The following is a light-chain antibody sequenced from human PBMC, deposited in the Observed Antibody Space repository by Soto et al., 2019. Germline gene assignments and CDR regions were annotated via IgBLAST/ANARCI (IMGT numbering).Light chain of an antibody. J-gene: IGKJ3*01. V-gene: IGKV3-20*01. CDR2: GAS. CDR3: QQYGRSPFT. CDR1: QSVSSNY. Sequence: EIVMTQSPGTLSLSPVDIATLSCSASQSVSSNYVAWFHQKPGQAPRLLIYGASSRATGIPDRFSGSGSGTDFTLTISRLEPEDFAVYYCQQYGRSPFTCGPGTKGDIK.